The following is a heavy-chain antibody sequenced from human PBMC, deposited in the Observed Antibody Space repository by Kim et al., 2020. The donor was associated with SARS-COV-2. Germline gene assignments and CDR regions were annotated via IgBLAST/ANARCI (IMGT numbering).Heavy chain of an antibody. Sequence: SVKVSCKASGGTFSSYAISWVRQAPGQGLEWMGGIIPIFGTANYAQKFQGRVTITADESTSTAYMELSSLRSEDTAVYYCARDGSYGGNSEDSFDYWGQGTLVTVSS. CDR3: ARDGSYGGNSEDSFDY. CDR1: GGTFSSYA. CDR2: IIPIFGTA. J-gene: IGHJ4*02. D-gene: IGHD4-17*01. V-gene: IGHV1-69*13.